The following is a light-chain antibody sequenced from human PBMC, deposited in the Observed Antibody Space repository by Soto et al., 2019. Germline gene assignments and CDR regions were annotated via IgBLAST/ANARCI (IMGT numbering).Light chain of an antibody. CDR1: QSVRTY. CDR3: QQYGSSPWT. V-gene: IGKV3-11*01. Sequence: EIVLTHSPVTLSLSPCERATLSFRASQSVRTYLAWYQVKPGQAPRLLIYDASRRASGVPARFSGSGSGTDFTLTISSLEPEDFALYYCQQYGSSPWTFGQGTKVDIK. CDR2: DAS. J-gene: IGKJ1*01.